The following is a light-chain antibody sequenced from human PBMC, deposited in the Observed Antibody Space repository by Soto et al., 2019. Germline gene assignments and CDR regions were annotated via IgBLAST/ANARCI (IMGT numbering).Light chain of an antibody. CDR2: KAS. V-gene: IGKV1-5*03. J-gene: IGKJ1*01. CDR1: QSLSGW. CDR3: QQYYSYRT. Sequence: DSQMTQSPSTLSASVGDRVTITCRASQSLSGWLAWYQQKPGKAPKLLIYKASSLESGVPSRFSGNGSGTDFTLTISSLQPDDFATYYCQQYYSYRTFGQGTKVDIK.